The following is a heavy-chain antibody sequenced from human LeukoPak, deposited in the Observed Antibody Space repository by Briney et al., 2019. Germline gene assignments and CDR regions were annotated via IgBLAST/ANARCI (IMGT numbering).Heavy chain of an antibody. CDR2: IYHSGST. V-gene: IGHV4-30-2*01. CDR3: AKGGAWNFEYAFDI. CDR1: GGSISSGGYS. J-gene: IGHJ3*02. Sequence: SETLSLTCAVSGGSISSGGYSWSWIRQPPGKGLEWIGYIYHSGSTYYNPSLKSRVTISVGRSKNQFSLKLSSVTAADTAVYYCAKGGAWNFEYAFDIWGQGTMVTVSS. D-gene: IGHD1-26*01.